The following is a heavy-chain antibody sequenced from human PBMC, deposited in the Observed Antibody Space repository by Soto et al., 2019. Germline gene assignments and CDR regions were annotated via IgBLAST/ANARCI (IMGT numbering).Heavy chain of an antibody. Sequence: EVQLLESGGGLVQPGGSLRLSCAASGFTFSSYAMSWVRQAPGKGLEWVSAISGSGGSTYYADSVKGRFTISRDNSKNTLYLQMNSLRAEDTAVYYCAKDYHLGELSFHWCFDLWGRGTLVTVSS. CDR3: AKDYHLGELSFHWCFDL. V-gene: IGHV3-23*01. CDR2: ISGSGGST. J-gene: IGHJ2*01. CDR1: GFTFSSYA. D-gene: IGHD3-16*02.